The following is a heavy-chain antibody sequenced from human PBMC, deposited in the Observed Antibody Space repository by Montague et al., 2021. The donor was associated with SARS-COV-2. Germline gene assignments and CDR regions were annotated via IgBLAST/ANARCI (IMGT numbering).Heavy chain of an antibody. CDR1: GYSISSGNY. CDR3: ARERRYCSGGSCYSGWFDP. D-gene: IGHD2-15*01. J-gene: IGHJ5*02. Sequence: SETLSLTCTVSGYSISSGNYWGWSRQPPGKGLEWIGSIYHSGSTYYNPSLKSRVTISVDTSKNQFSLRLSSVTAADTAVYYCARERRYCSGGSCYSGWFDPWGQGTLVTVSS. V-gene: IGHV4-38-2*02. CDR2: IYHSGST.